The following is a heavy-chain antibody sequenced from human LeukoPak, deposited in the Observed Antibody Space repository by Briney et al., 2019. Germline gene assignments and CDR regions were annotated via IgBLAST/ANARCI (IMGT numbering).Heavy chain of an antibody. Sequence: GGSLRLSRAASGFTFSSYAMSWVRQAPGKGLEWVSGISGSGGSTYYADSVTGRFTISRDNSKNTLYLQMNSLRAEDTAVYYCAKETVRWLQLAYWGQGTLVTVSS. J-gene: IGHJ4*02. V-gene: IGHV3-23*01. CDR3: AKETVRWLQLAY. CDR2: ISGSGGST. D-gene: IGHD5-24*01. CDR1: GFTFSSYA.